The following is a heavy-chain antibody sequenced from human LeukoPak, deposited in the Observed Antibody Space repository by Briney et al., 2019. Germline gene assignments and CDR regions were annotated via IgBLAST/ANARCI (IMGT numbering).Heavy chain of an antibody. CDR1: GYTLTELS. D-gene: IGHD4-17*01. Sequence: ASVKVSCKASGYTLTELSMHWVRQAPGKGLEWMGGFDPEDGETIYAQKFQGRVTMTEDTSTDTAYMELSSLRSEDTAVYYCATARGVNGDLIPNNWFDPWGQGTLVTVSS. J-gene: IGHJ5*02. V-gene: IGHV1-24*01. CDR3: ATARGVNGDLIPNNWFDP. CDR2: FDPEDGET.